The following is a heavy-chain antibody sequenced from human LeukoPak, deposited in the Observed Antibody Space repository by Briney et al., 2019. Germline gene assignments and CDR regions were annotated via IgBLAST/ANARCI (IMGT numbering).Heavy chain of an antibody. CDR2: INPNSGGT. CDR3: ARGGRYYTRWQYYFDY. J-gene: IGHJ4*02. CDR1: GYTFTGYY. Sequence: ASVKVSCKASGYTFTGYYMHWVRQAPGQGLEWMGWINPNSGGTNYAQKFQGWVTMTRDTPISTAYMELSRLRSDDTAVYYCARGGRYYTRWQYYFDYWGQGTLVTVSS. V-gene: IGHV1-2*04. D-gene: IGHD1-26*01.